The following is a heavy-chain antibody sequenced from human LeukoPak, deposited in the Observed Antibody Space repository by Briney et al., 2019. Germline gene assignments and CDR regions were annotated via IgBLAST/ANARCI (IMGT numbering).Heavy chain of an antibody. V-gene: IGHV3-21*01. CDR1: GFTFSSYS. Sequence: PGGSLRLSCAASGFTFSSYSMNWVRQAPGKGLEWVSSISSSSSYIYYADSVKGRFTISRDNAKNSLYLQMYSLRAEDTAVYYCARAGYSSSWYYFFDYWGQGTLVTVSS. CDR2: ISSSSSYI. J-gene: IGHJ4*02. D-gene: IGHD6-13*01. CDR3: ARAGYSSSWYYFFDY.